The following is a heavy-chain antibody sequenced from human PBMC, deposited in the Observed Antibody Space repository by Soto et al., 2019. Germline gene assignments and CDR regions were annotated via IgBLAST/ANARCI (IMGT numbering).Heavy chain of an antibody. Sequence: ASVKVSCKASGYTFTHYAIHWVRQAPGQRLESMGWINPGNGHTDYSQKFQGRVTITRDTSASTAYMELSSLRSEDTAIYYCARFITWRGFDPWGRGTLVTVSS. CDR3: ARFITWRGFDP. D-gene: IGHD3-16*02. CDR1: GYTFTHYA. J-gene: IGHJ5*02. V-gene: IGHV1-3*01. CDR2: INPGNGHT.